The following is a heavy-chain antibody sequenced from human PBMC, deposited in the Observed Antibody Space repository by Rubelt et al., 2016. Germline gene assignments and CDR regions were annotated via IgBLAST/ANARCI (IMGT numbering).Heavy chain of an antibody. CDR1: RFTFSSYA. CDR2: IYSGGST. CDR3: AMGRLNY. V-gene: IGHV3-66*01. D-gene: IGHD6-19*01. J-gene: IGHJ4*02. Sequence: EVQLMESGGGLVQPGGSLRLSCVASRFTFSSYALTWVRQAPGKGLEWVSVIYSGGSTYYADSVKGRFTISRDNSQNTVHLQMNNLGVEDTAVYYCAMGRLNYWGQGTLVTVSS.